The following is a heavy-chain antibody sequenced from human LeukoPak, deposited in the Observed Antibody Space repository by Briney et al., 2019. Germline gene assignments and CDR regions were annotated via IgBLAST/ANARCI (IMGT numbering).Heavy chain of an antibody. D-gene: IGHD5-24*01. CDR3: ARDNSEGYNYEDY. CDR1: GFTFSSYW. CDR2: IKQDGSEK. V-gene: IGHV3-7*01. Sequence: GGSLRLSCAASGFTFSSYWMSWVRQAPGKGLEWVANIKQDGSEKYYVDSVKGRFTISRDNAKNSLYLQMNSLRAEDTAVYYCARDNSEGYNYEDYWGQGTLVTVSS. J-gene: IGHJ4*02.